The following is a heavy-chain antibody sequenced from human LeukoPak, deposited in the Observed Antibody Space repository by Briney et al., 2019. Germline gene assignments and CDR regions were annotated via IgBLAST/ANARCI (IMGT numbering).Heavy chain of an antibody. CDR1: GFTFSSYA. J-gene: IGHJ4*02. Sequence: GGSLRLSCAASGFTFSSYAMSWVRQAPGKGLVWVSAISGGGGSTYYADSVKGRFTISRDNSKNTLYLQMNSLRAEDTAVYYCARRGVTMIVVVNYFDYWGQGTLVTVSS. D-gene: IGHD3-22*01. CDR3: ARRGVTMIVVVNYFDY. V-gene: IGHV3-23*01. CDR2: ISGGGGST.